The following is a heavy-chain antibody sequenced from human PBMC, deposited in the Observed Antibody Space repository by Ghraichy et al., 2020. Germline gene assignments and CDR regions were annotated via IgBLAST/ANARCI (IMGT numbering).Heavy chain of an antibody. CDR1: GGSISSGGYY. D-gene: IGHD2-15*01. V-gene: IGHV4-31*03. CDR2: IYYSGST. CDR3: AREGGTFEYCSGGSCSRVIDY. J-gene: IGHJ4*02. Sequence: SETLSLTCTVSGGSISSGGYYWSWIRQHPGKGLEWIGYIYYSGSTYYNPSLKSRVTISVDTSKNQFSLKLSSVTAADTAVYYCAREGGTFEYCSGGSCSRVIDYWGQGTLVTVSS.